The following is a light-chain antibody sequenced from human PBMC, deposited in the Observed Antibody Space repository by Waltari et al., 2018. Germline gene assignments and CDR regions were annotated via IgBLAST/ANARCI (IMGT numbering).Light chain of an antibody. CDR2: GVS. CDR1: QTVSNSY. J-gene: IGKJ2*03. V-gene: IGKV3-20*01. Sequence: EILLTQSPGTLSWSPGERATLSCRASQTVSNSYLAWYQQKPGQAPRLLIYGVSRRATGIPDRVTGSGSGTDFSRTISGLEPEDFAVYYCQQYAGAPYSFGQGTKLEIK. CDR3: QQYAGAPYS.